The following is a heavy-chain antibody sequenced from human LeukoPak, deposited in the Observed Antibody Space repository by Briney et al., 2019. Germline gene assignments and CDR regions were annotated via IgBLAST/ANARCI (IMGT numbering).Heavy chain of an antibody. D-gene: IGHD1-14*01. CDR2: ISGSGGTT. CDR1: GFTFNNYA. CDR3: AKVSGGGLYYDGMDV. J-gene: IGHJ6*02. Sequence: GGSLRLSCAASGFTFNNYAMNWVRQAPGKRLEWVSVISGSGGTTYYADSVKGRFTISRDSSKNTLYLQMNSLRAEDTAVYYCAKVSGGGLYYDGMDVWGQGTTVTVSS. V-gene: IGHV3-23*01.